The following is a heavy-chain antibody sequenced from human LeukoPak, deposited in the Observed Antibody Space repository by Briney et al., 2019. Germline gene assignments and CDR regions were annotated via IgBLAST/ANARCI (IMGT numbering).Heavy chain of an antibody. J-gene: IGHJ4*02. CDR2: ISGSGGST. CDR3: AKDLYSSSYYFDY. V-gene: IGHV3-23*01. D-gene: IGHD6-13*01. Sequence: GGSLRLSCAASGFTFSSYAMSWVRQAPGKGLEWVSSISGSGGSTYYADSVKGRFTISRDNSKNTLYLQMNSLRAEDTAVYYCAKDLYSSSYYFDYWGQGTLVTVSS. CDR1: GFTFSSYA.